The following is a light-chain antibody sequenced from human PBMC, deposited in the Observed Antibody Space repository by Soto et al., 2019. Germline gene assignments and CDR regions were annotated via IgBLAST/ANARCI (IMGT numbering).Light chain of an antibody. Sequence: EIVLTQSPGTLSLSPGERATLSCRASQSVSSSYLAWYQQKPGQAPRLLIYGASSRATGIPDRFSGSGSGTDFTRTISRLEPEDFAVYYCQQYGSSPPWYTFGQGTKLEIK. J-gene: IGKJ2*01. CDR2: GAS. CDR1: QSVSSSY. CDR3: QQYGSSPPWYT. V-gene: IGKV3-20*01.